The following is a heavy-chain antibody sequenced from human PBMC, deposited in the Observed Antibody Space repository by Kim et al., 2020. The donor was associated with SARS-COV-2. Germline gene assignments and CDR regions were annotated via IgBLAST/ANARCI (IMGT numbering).Heavy chain of an antibody. CDR2: LYYTGST. Sequence: SETLSLTCTVSGGSISSGHYYWSWIRQPPGKGLEWIGCLYYTGSTYYNPSLESRVTMSVDTSKSQFSLKLSSVTAADTAVYYCARDDTTMAFDYWGQGTL. CDR3: ARDDTTMAFDY. D-gene: IGHD5-18*01. V-gene: IGHV4-30-4*01. CDR1: GGSISSGHYY. J-gene: IGHJ4*02.